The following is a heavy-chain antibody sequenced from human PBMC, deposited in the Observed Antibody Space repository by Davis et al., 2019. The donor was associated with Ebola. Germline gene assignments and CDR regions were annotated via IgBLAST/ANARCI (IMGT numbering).Heavy chain of an antibody. CDR3: AKGGGTSSSDFRRT. CDR2: TSGSGEST. Sequence: GESLKISCAASGFTFSSYGMHWVRQAPGKGLEWVSATSGSGESTHHADSVQGRFAISRDISRNTLSLQMNSLRAEDTAVYYCAKGGGTSSSDFRRTWGQGTLVTVSS. D-gene: IGHD6-6*01. J-gene: IGHJ5*02. CDR1: GFTFSSYG. V-gene: IGHV3-23*01.